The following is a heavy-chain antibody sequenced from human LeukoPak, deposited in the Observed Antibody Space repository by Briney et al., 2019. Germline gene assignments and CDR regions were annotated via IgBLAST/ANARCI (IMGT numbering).Heavy chain of an antibody. CDR1: GFTFSNYA. J-gene: IGHJ4*02. CDR3: AKVRPVYCSGGSCYIDY. CDR2: ISGSDGTT. Sequence: GGSLRLSCAASGFTFSNYAMTWVRQAPGKGLEWVSGISGSDGTTDYADSVKGRFTISRDNSKNTLYLQMNSLRAEDTAVYYCAKVRPVYCSGGSCYIDYWGQGTLVTVSS. V-gene: IGHV3-23*01. D-gene: IGHD2-15*01.